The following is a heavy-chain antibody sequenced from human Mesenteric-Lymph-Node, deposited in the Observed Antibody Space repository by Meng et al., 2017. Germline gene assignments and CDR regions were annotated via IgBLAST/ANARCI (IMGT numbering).Heavy chain of an antibody. CDR3: AREGPIYYYYGMDV. V-gene: IGHV1-2*02. J-gene: IGHJ6*02. CDR2: INPNSGGT. CDR1: GYTFTGYY. Sequence: ASVKVSCKASGYTFTGYYLHWVRQAPGQGLEYMGWINPNSGGTNYAQKFQGRVIMTRETSISTAYMDLSRLRSDDTAVYYCAREGPIYYYYGMDVWGQGTTVTVSS.